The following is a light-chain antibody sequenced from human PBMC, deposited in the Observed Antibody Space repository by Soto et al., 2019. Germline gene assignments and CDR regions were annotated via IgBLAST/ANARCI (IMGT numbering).Light chain of an antibody. CDR2: GAS. V-gene: IGKV3-20*01. J-gene: IGKJ4*02. Sequence: EIVLTQSPGTLSLSPGERATLSCRASQSVSSSYLAWYQQKPGQAPRLLIYGASSKATGIPARFSGSGSGTDFTLTINRLEPEDFAVYYCQHYDISPLTFGAGTKLEFK. CDR1: QSVSSSY. CDR3: QHYDISPLT.